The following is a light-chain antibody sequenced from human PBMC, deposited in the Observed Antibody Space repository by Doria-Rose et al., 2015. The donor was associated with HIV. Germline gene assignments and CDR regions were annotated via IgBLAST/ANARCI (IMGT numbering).Light chain of an antibody. Sequence: DIRLTQSPSFLSASVGVRVTITCRASQGISRYLAWYQQKPGKAPTLLIFGASTLQSGVPSGFSGSGSGTEFTLTISSLQPEDFATYYCQQFDSFPRTFGQGTKVELK. CDR1: QGISRY. J-gene: IGKJ1*01. CDR2: GAS. V-gene: IGKV1-9*01. CDR3: QQFDSFPRT.